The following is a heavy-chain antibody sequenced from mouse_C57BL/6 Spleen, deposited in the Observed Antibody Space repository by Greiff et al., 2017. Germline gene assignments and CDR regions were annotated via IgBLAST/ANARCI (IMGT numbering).Heavy chain of an antibody. CDR3: ARSDNYDSSMDY. Sequence: QVQLQQPGAELVKPGASVKMSCKASGYTFTSYWITWVKQRPGHGLEWIGDIYPGSGSTNYNEKFKSKATLTVDTSSSTAYMQLSSLTSEDSAVYYCARSDNYDSSMDYWGQGTSVTVSS. CDR1: GYTFTSYW. V-gene: IGHV1-55*01. CDR2: IYPGSGST. J-gene: IGHJ4*01. D-gene: IGHD2-4*01.